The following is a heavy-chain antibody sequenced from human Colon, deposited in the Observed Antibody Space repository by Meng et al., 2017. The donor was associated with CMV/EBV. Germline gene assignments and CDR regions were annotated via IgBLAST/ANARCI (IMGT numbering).Heavy chain of an antibody. V-gene: IGHV1-8*01. J-gene: IGHJ5*02. D-gene: IGHD2-2*02. CDR2: MNPKSGNT. Sequence: ASVKVSCKASGYTFTSYDVNWVRQATGEGLEWMGWMNPKSGNTGYAQKFQGRVTMTRDTSISTAYMELSRLRSDDTAVYYCARNAYCSSTSCYTEWFDPWGQGTLVTVSS. CDR3: ARNAYCSSTSCYTEWFDP. CDR1: GYTFTSYD.